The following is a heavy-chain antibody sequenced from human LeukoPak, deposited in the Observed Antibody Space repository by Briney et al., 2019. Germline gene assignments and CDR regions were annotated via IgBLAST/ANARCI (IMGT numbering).Heavy chain of an antibody. CDR1: GFTFDDYG. CDR3: ARTPGVRGVITLRVFDY. Sequence: GRSLRLSCAASGFTFDDYGISWVRHDPGKGLEWVSGIKWNSDSTGYADSVKGRFTISRDNSKNTLYLQMNSLRAEDTAVYYCARTPGVRGVITLRVFDYWGQGTLVTVSS. J-gene: IGHJ4*02. V-gene: IGHV3-20*04. CDR2: IKWNSDST. D-gene: IGHD3-10*01.